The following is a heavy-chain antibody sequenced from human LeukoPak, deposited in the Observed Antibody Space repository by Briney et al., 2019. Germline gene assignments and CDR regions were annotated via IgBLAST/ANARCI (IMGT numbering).Heavy chain of an antibody. CDR3: ARNGLRYCSGGSCYPNWFDP. CDR1: GYTFTSYY. Sequence: GASVKVSCKASGYTFTSYYMHWVRQAPGQGLEWMGIINPSGGSTSYAQKFQGRVTMTRDTSTSTVYMELSSLRSEGTAVYYCARNGLRYCSGGSCYPNWFDPWGQGTLVTVSS. V-gene: IGHV1-46*01. D-gene: IGHD2-15*01. CDR2: INPSGGST. J-gene: IGHJ5*02.